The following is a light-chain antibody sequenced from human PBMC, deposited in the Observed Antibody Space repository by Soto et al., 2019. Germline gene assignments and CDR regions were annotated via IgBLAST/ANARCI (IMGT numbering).Light chain of an antibody. CDR1: QGISSY. V-gene: IGKV1-8*01. Sequence: AIRMTQSPSSFSASTGDRVTITCRASQGISSYLAWYQQKPGKAPKLLIYAASTLQSGVPSRFSGSGSGTDFTLTISCLQSEDFATCYCQQYYSYPFTFGGGTKVEIK. J-gene: IGKJ4*01. CDR3: QQYYSYPFT. CDR2: AAS.